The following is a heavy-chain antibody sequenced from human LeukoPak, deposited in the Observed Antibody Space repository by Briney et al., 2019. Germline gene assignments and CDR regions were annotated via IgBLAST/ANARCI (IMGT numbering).Heavy chain of an antibody. CDR2: ISSSSGYI. CDR3: ARAGGYSSLDY. CDR1: GFTFSSYS. Sequence: GGSQRLSCAASGFTFSSYSMNWVRQAPGKGLEWVSSISSSSGYIYYADSVKGRFTISRDNAKNSLYLQMNSLRAEDTAVYYCARAGGYSSLDYWGQGTLVTVSS. D-gene: IGHD6-13*01. V-gene: IGHV3-21*01. J-gene: IGHJ4*02.